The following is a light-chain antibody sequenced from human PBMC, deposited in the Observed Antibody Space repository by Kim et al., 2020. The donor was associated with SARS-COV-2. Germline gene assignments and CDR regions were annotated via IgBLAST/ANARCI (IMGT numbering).Light chain of an antibody. CDR2: QDT. V-gene: IGLV3-1*01. Sequence: SYELTQPPSVSVSPGQTASITCSGYKLGDKYVSWYQQKPGQSPVVVIYQDTQRPSGIPERFSGSNSGNTATLTISGPQAMDEADYYCQAWDSSTHNYV. CDR1: KLGDKY. J-gene: IGLJ1*01. CDR3: QAWDSSTHNYV.